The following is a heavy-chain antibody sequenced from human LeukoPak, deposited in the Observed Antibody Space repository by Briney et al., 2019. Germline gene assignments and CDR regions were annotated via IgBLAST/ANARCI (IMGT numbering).Heavy chain of an antibody. D-gene: IGHD3-10*01. CDR1: GYTFTGYY. CDR3: ARVVVRGVPISSKYYYYMDV. Sequence: GASVKVSCKASGYTFTGYYMHWVRQAPGQGLEWMGWINPNSGGTNYAQKFQGRVTMTRDTSISTAYMELSRLRSDDTAVYYCARVVVRGVPISSKYYYYMDVWGKGTTVTISS. V-gene: IGHV1-2*02. J-gene: IGHJ6*03. CDR2: INPNSGGT.